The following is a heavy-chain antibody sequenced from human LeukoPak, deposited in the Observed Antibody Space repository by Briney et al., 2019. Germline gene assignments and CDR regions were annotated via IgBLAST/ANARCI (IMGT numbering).Heavy chain of an antibody. Sequence: PSETLSLTCTVSGGSISTSSYYWGWIRQPPGKGLEWIGSMYYSGSTYYNPSLQSRVTISVDTSKYQFSLRLTSVTAADTAVYYCARQGGLWLRAPFDYWGQGTLVTVSS. CDR1: GGSISTSSYY. V-gene: IGHV4-39*01. CDR3: ARQGGLWLRAPFDY. D-gene: IGHD5-18*01. CDR2: MYYSGST. J-gene: IGHJ4*02.